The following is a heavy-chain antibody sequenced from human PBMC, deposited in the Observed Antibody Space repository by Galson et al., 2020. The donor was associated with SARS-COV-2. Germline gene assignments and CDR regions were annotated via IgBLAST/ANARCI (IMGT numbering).Heavy chain of an antibody. CDR1: GGSISSGGYY. V-gene: IGHV4-31*03. CDR3: ARLFRSWWGAFDI. D-gene: IGHD6-13*01. J-gene: IGHJ3*02. CDR2: IYYSGST. Sequence: SETLSLTCTVSGGSISSGGYYWSWIRQHPGKGLEWIGYIYYSGSTYYNPSLKSRVTISVDTSKNQFSLKLSSVTAADTAVYYCARLFRSWWGAFDIWGQGTMVTVSS.